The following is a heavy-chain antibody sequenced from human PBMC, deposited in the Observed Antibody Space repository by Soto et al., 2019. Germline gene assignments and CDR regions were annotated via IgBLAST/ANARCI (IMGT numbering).Heavy chain of an antibody. CDR2: IYYSGST. CDR3: ARSPRKNWFDP. Sequence: SETLSLTYTVSGGSISSYYWSWIRQPPGKGLEWIGYIYYSGSTNYNPSLKSRVTISVDTSKNQFSLKLSSVTAADTAVYYCARSPRKNWFDPWGQGTLVTVSS. V-gene: IGHV4-59*01. CDR1: GGSISSYY. J-gene: IGHJ5*02.